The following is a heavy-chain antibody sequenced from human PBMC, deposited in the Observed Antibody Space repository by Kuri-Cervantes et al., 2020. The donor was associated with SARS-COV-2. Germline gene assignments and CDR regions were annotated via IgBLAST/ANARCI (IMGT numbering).Heavy chain of an antibody. CDR1: GGSFSGYY. CDR2: ISYSGST. D-gene: IGHD1-1*01. CDR3: ARDRVESVGTQYYYYGMDV. Sequence: SETLSLTCAVYGGSFSGYYWSWIRQPPGKGLEWIGYISYSGSTKYNPSLKSRVTISVHTSNSQFSLKLSSVTAADTAIYYCARDRVESVGTQYYYYGMDVWGQGTTVTVSS. V-gene: IGHV4-59*01. J-gene: IGHJ6*02.